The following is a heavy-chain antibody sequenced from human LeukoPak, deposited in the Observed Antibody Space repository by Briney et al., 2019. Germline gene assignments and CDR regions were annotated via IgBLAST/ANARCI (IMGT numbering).Heavy chain of an antibody. CDR2: IKQDGSEK. CDR1: GFTFSSYW. CDR3: ARDRHYDILSGFHNYYGMDV. V-gene: IGHV3-7*01. Sequence: GGSLRLSCAASGFTFSSYWMTWVRQAPGEGLEWVANIKQDGSEKNYVESVKGRFTISRDNAKNSLYLQMNSLGVEDTAVYYCARDRHYDILSGFHNYYGMDVWGQGTTVTVSS. D-gene: IGHD3-9*01. J-gene: IGHJ6*02.